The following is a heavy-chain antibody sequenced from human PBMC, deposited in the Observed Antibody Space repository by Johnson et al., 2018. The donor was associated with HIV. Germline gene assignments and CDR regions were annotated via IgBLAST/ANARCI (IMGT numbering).Heavy chain of an antibody. D-gene: IGHD2-2*01. CDR1: GFTFSNAW. CDR2: IKSKTDGVTT. Sequence: VQLVESGGGLVKPGGSLRLSCAASGFTFSNAWMSWVRQAPGKGLEWVGRIKSKTDGVTTDYGAPVKARERQIHPLKRWFRNSVSLQMNSLKTDDTGVYYCSREVYQMTAFDIWGQGTVVTVSS. J-gene: IGHJ3*02. CDR3: SREVYQMTAFDI. V-gene: IGHV3-15*01.